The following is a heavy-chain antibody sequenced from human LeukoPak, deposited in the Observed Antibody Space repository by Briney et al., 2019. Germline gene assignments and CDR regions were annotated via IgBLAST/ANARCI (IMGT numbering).Heavy chain of an antibody. CDR1: GGTFSSYA. CDR2: IIPIFGTA. CDR3: ATTVSAGTYRYLQH. Sequence: SVKVSCKASGGTFSSYAISWLRQAPGQGLEWMGVIIPIFGTANYAQKFQSRVTITRDTSANIAHMELSSLRSDDTAVYYCATTVSAGTYRYLQHWGQGTPVTVSS. J-gene: IGHJ1*01. V-gene: IGHV1-69*05. D-gene: IGHD6-13*01.